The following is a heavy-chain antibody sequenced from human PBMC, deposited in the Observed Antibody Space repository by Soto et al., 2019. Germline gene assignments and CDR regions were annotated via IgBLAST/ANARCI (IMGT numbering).Heavy chain of an antibody. V-gene: IGHV3-9*01. Sequence: GGSLRVSCAASGFAFRDFAMHWVRQTPGKGLEWVSGITWNGVAMGYGDSVRGRFTISRDDAKNSLYLQMNSLRPEDTALYYCAKSCVTHHALYGYMDVWGKGPAVTVPS. J-gene: IGHJ6*03. CDR2: ITWNGVAM. D-gene: IGHD4-17*01. CDR3: AKSCVTHHALYGYMDV. CDR1: GFAFRDFA.